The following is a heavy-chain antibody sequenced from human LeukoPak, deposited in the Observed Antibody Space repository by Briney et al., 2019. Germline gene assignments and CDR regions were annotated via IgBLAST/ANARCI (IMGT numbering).Heavy chain of an antibody. CDR2: IYHSGST. D-gene: IGHD3-22*01. V-gene: IGHV4-4*02. CDR3: ARTRYYYDSSGYNAP. Sequence: SETLSLTCDVSGGSISSSNWWSWVRQPPGKGLEWIGEIYHSGSTNYNPSLKSRVTISVDKSKNQFSLKLSSVTAADTAVYYCARTRYYYDSSGYNAPWGQGTLVTVSS. J-gene: IGHJ5*02. CDR1: GGSISSSNW.